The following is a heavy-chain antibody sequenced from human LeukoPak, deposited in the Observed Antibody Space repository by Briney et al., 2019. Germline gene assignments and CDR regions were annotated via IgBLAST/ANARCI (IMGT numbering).Heavy chain of an antibody. V-gene: IGHV3-21*01. D-gene: IGHD2-15*01. CDR2: ISSSSSHI. Sequence: GGSLRLSCAASGFTFSSYSMNWVRQAPGKGLEWVSSISSSSSHIYYADSVKGRFTISRDNAKNSLYLQMNSLRAEDTAVYYCAIFSGGGWPLDYWGQGTLVTVSS. J-gene: IGHJ4*02. CDR1: GFTFSSYS. CDR3: AIFSGGGWPLDY.